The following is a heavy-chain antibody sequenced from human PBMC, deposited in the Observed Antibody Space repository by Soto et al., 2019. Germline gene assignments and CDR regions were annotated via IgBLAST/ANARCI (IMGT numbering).Heavy chain of an antibody. D-gene: IGHD3-9*01. Sequence: PSETLSLTCTVSGGSISPYYWSWIRQPPGKGLEWIGFIYYSGSTNYNPSLKSRVTISVDTSKNQFSLKLSSVTAADTAVYYCARSSWDILTGYYVPLDYWGQGTLVTVSS. V-gene: IGHV4-59*01. CDR2: IYYSGST. CDR3: ARSSWDILTGYYVPLDY. CDR1: GGSISPYY. J-gene: IGHJ4*02.